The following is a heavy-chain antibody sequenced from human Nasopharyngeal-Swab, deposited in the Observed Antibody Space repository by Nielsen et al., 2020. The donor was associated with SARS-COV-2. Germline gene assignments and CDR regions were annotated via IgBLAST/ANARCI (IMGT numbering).Heavy chain of an antibody. CDR1: GFTFSSYS. V-gene: IGHV3-21*01. CDR2: ISSSSSYI. Sequence: GGSLRLSSAASGFTFSSYSMNWVRQAPGKGLEWVSSISSSSSYIYYADSVKGRFTISRDNAKNSLYLQMNSLRAEDTAVYYCARDPTSTNIVVVPATNKGAFDIWGQGTMVTVSS. CDR3: ARDPTSTNIVVVPATNKGAFDI. J-gene: IGHJ3*02. D-gene: IGHD2-2*01.